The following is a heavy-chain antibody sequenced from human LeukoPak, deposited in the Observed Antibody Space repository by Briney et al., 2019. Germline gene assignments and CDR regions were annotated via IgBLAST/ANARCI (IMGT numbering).Heavy chain of an antibody. CDR1: GFTFSSYG. D-gene: IGHD6-13*01. CDR3: ARDRIYSSSWYVSVMYYYYYGMDV. Sequence: GSLRLSCAASGFTFSSYGMHWVRQAPGKGLEWVAVIWYDGSNKYYADSVKGRFTISRDNSKNTLYLQMNSLRAEDTAVYYCARDRIYSSSWYVSVMYYYYYGMDVWGQGTTVTVSS. CDR2: IWYDGSNK. V-gene: IGHV3-33*01. J-gene: IGHJ6*02.